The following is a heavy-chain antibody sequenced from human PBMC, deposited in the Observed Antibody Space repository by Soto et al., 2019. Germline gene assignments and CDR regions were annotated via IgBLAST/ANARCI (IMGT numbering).Heavy chain of an antibody. D-gene: IGHD5-12*01. CDR2: ISGSGETT. Sequence: EVHLLESGGGLVQPGGSLRLSCAASGFTFSMNALSWVRQAPGKGLEWVSAISGSGETTYYADSVKGRFTISRDNSKNTLYLQMNSLRAEDTALYYCARSPGYSGPNFDYWGQGTLVTVSS. J-gene: IGHJ4*02. V-gene: IGHV3-23*01. CDR3: ARSPGYSGPNFDY. CDR1: GFTFSMNA.